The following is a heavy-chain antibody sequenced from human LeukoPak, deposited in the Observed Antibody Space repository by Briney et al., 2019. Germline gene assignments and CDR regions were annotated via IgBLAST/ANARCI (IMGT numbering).Heavy chain of an antibody. D-gene: IGHD3-10*01. CDR1: GFTFNTHA. CDR2: LTRTGRTT. V-gene: IGHV3-23*01. J-gene: IGHJ4*02. CDR3: AKDRPNFYEASGSYYKMKGDF. Sequence: PGGSLRLSCVASGFTFNTHAMSWVRQAPEKGLEWVSSLTRTGRTTYYADSVKGRFTISRDNLKNTVYLQMNSLRGEDTAIYYCAKDRPNFYEASGSYYKMKGDFWGQGTLVTVSS.